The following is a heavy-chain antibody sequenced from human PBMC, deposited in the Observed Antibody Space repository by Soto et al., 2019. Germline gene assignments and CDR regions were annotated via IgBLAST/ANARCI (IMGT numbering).Heavy chain of an antibody. CDR1: GGSISSGTYY. J-gene: IGHJ4*02. V-gene: IGHV4-61*01. CDR3: VRYLLL. D-gene: IGHD3-22*01. CDR2: ISYSGST. Sequence: PSETLSLTCTVSGGSISSGTYYWNWIRQPPGKGLEWIGYISYSGSTNYNPSLKSRVTISVDTSKNQFSLKLNSVTAADTAVYYCVRYLLLWGQGTLVTVSS.